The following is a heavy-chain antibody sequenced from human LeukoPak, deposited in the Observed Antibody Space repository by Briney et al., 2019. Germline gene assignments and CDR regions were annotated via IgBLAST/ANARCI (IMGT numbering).Heavy chain of an antibody. D-gene: IGHD1-26*01. V-gene: IGHV4-61*02. CDR1: GGSISSGSYY. CDR2: IYTSGST. J-gene: IGHJ3*02. Sequence: KPSETLSLTCTVSGGSISSGSYYWSWIRQPAGKGLEWIGRIYTSGSTNYNPSLKSRVTISVDTSKNQFSLKLSSVTAADTAVYYCATGGTSNYAFDIWGQGTLLTVSS. CDR3: ATGGTSNYAFDI.